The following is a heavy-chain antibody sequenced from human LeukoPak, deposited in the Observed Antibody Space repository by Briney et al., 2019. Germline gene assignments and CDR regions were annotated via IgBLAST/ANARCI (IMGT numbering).Heavy chain of an antibody. CDR1: GFTFSNYW. CDR2: IKEDGSEM. D-gene: IGHD2-21*01. CDR3: ARGPSYCGGHCYYYFDY. J-gene: IGHJ4*02. V-gene: IGHV3-7*01. Sequence: PGGSLRLSCAASGFTFSNYWMSWVRQAPGKGLEWVANIKEDGSEMSYVDSVKGRFTISRDSAKNSLYLQMNSLTAEDTAVYYCARGPSYCGGHCYYYFDYWGQGTLVTVSS.